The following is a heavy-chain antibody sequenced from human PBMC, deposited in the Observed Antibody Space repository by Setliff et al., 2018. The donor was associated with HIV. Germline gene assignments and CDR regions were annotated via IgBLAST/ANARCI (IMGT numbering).Heavy chain of an antibody. J-gene: IGHJ4*02. Sequence: SETLSLTCTVSGDSISSVSYSWGWIRQPPGKGLEWIGYMYYTGFTDYNPSLKSRLTMSVDTSKNQFSLKLSSVTAADTAVYFCARSIYGSGSYPLDYWGQGILVTVSS. V-gene: IGHV4-39*07. CDR1: GDSISSVSYS. CDR2: MYYTGFT. D-gene: IGHD3-10*01. CDR3: ARSIYGSGSYPLDY.